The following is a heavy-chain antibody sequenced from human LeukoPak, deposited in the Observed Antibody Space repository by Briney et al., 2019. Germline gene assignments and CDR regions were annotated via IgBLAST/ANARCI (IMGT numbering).Heavy chain of an antibody. J-gene: IGHJ4*02. Sequence: GGSLRLSCAASGFTFSSYAMHWVRQAPGKGLEWVAVISYDGSNKYYADSVKGRFTISRDNSKNTLYLQMNSLRAEDTAVYYCAKEGSSGYYPTDYWGQGTLVTVSS. CDR1: GFTFSSYA. CDR3: AKEGSSGYYPTDY. D-gene: IGHD3-22*01. CDR2: ISYDGSNK. V-gene: IGHV3-30*04.